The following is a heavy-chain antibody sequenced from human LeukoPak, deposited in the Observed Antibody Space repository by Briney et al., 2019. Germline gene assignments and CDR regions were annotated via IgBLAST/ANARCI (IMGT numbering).Heavy chain of an antibody. CDR2: ISSSSSTI. CDR3: AREWIQPFFDY. CDR1: GFTFSTYA. Sequence: GGSLRLSCAASGFTFSTYAMHWVRQAPGKGLEWVSYISSSSSTIYYADSVKGRFTISRDNAKNSLYLQMNSLRAEDTAVYYCAREWIQPFFDYWGQGTLVTVSS. D-gene: IGHD5-18*01. V-gene: IGHV3-48*01. J-gene: IGHJ4*02.